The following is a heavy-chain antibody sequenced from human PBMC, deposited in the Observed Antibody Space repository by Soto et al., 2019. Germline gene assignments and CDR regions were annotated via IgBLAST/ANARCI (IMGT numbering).Heavy chain of an antibody. CDR3: AKGRGALTVVSNWFDP. CDR1: GFNFEDHA. V-gene: IGHV3-9*01. D-gene: IGHD3-22*01. J-gene: IGHJ5*02. Sequence: GGSLRLSCAAIGFNFEDHARHWIRQVPGKGLEWVAGINWNSGITGYADSVKGRFTISRDNANNSLHLEMNSLKTGDTALYYCAKGRGALTVVSNWFDPWGQGTPVTVSS. CDR2: INWNSGIT.